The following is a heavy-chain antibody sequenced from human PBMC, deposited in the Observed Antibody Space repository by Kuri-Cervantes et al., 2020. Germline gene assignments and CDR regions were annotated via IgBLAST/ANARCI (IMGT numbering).Heavy chain of an antibody. Sequence: SLKISCAASGFTIDAYAMHWVRQAPGKGLEWVGLISYNGTETYYADSVKGRFTISRDNSKKTIYLQMNTLTVEDTAVYYCARDGTAVAGFFDFWGQGSLVTVSS. CDR3: ARDGTAVAGFFDF. D-gene: IGHD6-19*01. V-gene: IGHV3-30*04. CDR1: GFTIDAYA. J-gene: IGHJ4*02. CDR2: ISYNGTET.